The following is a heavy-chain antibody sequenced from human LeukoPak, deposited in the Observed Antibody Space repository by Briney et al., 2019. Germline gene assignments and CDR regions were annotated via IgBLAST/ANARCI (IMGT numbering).Heavy chain of an antibody. CDR1: GFTFSDYY. J-gene: IGHJ6*03. CDR3: ARGGYSSSFGYYYYYMDV. Sequence: GGSLRLSCAASGFTFSDYYMIWIRQAPGKGGEWFSYISSSGSTIYYADSVKGRFTISRDNAKNSLYLKMNSLRAEDTDLYYCARGGYSSSFGYYYYYMDVWGKGTTVTVSS. CDR2: ISSSGSTI. D-gene: IGHD6-6*01. V-gene: IGHV3-11*01.